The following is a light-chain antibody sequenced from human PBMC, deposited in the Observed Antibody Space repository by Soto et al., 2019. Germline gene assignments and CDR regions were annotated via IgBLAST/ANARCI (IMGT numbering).Light chain of an antibody. CDR2: EVS. CDR1: SSDVGGYNY. V-gene: IGLV2-8*01. Sequence: QSALAQPPSASGSPGQSVTISCTGTSSDVGGYNYVSWYQHDPGKAPKLMIYEVSKRPSGVPDRFSGSKSGNTASLTVSGLQAEDEADYYCSSYAGTDNFVFGTGTKVPV. CDR3: SSYAGTDNFV. J-gene: IGLJ1*01.